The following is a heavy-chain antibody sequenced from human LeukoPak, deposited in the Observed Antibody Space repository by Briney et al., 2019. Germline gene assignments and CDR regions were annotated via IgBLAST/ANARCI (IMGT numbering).Heavy chain of an antibody. CDR3: TTADYYDSSGYYYYYYGMDV. CDR1: GFTFSNAW. V-gene: IGHV3-15*07. CDR2: IKSKTDGGTT. J-gene: IGHJ6*02. Sequence: GGSLRLSCAASGFTFSNAWINWVRQAPGMGLEWVGRIKSKTDGGTTDYAAPVKGRFTISRDDSKNTLYLQMNSLKTEDTAVYYCTTADYYDSSGYYYYYYGMDVWGQGTTVTVSS. D-gene: IGHD3-22*01.